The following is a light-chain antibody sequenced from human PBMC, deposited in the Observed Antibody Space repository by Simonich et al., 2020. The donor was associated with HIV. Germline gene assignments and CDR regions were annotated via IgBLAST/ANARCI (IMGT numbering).Light chain of an antibody. CDR1: SSNIGAGFD. J-gene: IGLJ3*02. Sequence: QSVLTQPPLVSGAPGQRVTISCTGSSSNIGAGFDVHWYQHLPGTAPKLLIYSNNNRPSGVPDRFSGSKSGTSASLAITGLQAEDEADYYCQSYDSSLSGVFGGGTKLTVL. V-gene: IGLV1-40*01. CDR3: QSYDSSLSGV. CDR2: SNN.